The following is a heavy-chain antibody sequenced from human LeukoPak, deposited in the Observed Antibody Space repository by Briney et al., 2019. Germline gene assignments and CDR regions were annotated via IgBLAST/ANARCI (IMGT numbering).Heavy chain of an antibody. CDR1: GYTFTSYD. J-gene: IGHJ4*02. V-gene: IGHV1-3*03. Sequence: ASVKVSCKASGYTFTSYDINWVRQATGQGLEWMGWINAGNGNTKYSQEFQGRVTITRDTSASTAYMELSSLRSEDMAVYYCARSSSSWFYFDYWGQGTLVTVSS. CDR3: ARSSSSWFYFDY. D-gene: IGHD6-13*01. CDR2: INAGNGNT.